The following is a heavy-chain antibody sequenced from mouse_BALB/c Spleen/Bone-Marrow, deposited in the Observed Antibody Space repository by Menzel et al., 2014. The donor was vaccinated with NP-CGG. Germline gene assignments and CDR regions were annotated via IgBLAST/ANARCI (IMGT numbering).Heavy chain of an antibody. CDR2: INNGGGST. V-gene: IGHV5-12-2*01. Sequence: EVQWVESGGGLVEPGGSLKLSCAASGFTFIAYTMSWVRQTPEKRLEWVAYINNGGGSTYYPDTVKGRFTISRDNAKNTLYLQMSSLKSEDTAMYYCARHGEERPVLAMDYWGQGTSVTVSS. CDR1: GFTFIAYT. CDR3: ARHGEERPVLAMDY. D-gene: IGHD2-14*01. J-gene: IGHJ4*01.